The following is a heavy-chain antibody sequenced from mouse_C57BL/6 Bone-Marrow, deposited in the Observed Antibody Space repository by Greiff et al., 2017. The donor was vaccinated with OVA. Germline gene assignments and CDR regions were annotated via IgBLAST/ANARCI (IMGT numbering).Heavy chain of an antibody. CDR2: IYPGSGST. CDR3: ARSFAYYAMDY. J-gene: IGHJ4*01. V-gene: IGHV1-55*01. Sequence: QVQLQQPGAELVKPGASVKMSCKASGYTFTSYWITWVKQRPGQVLEWIGDIYPGSGSTNYNEKFKSKATLTVDTSSSTAYMQLSSLTSEDSAVYYCARSFAYYAMDYWGQGTSVTVSS. CDR1: GYTFTSYW.